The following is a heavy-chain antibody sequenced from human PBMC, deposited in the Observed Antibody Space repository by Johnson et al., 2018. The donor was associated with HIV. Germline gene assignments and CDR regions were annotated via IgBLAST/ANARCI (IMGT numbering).Heavy chain of an antibody. CDR2: ISYDGSNK. Sequence: QVQLVESGGVLVQPGGSLRLSCAASGFTISSYDIHWVRQAPGKGLEWVAVISYDGSNKYYADSVKGRFTISSDNSKNTLYLQMNSLRAEDTAVFYCAKGDPSGYDSSGSLEAFDIWGQGTMVTVSS. J-gene: IGHJ3*02. CDR3: AKGDPSGYDSSGSLEAFDI. V-gene: IGHV3-30*18. D-gene: IGHD3-22*01. CDR1: GFTISSYD.